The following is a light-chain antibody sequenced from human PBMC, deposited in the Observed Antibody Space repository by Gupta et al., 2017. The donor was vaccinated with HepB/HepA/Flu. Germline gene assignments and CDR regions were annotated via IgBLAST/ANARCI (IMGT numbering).Light chain of an antibody. Sequence: EIVMTQSPATLSVSPGERATLSCRASQTVNRNLAWYQQKPGQAPRLLIYGASTRATGIPARFSGSGSGTEFTLTMSRRGLEDFAVYYCQQYNNWPPWTFGQGTKVEIK. J-gene: IGKJ1*01. V-gene: IGKV3-15*01. CDR3: QQYNNWPPWT. CDR1: QTVNRN. CDR2: GAS.